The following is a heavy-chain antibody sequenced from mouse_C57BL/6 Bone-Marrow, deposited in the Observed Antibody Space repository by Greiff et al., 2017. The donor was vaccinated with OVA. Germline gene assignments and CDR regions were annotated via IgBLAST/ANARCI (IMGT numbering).Heavy chain of an antibody. CDR1: GFSLTSYA. CDR2: IWSGGST. Sequence: VQRVESGPGLVQPSQSLSITCTVSGFSLTSYAVHWVRQSPGKGLEWLGAIWSGGSTDYNAAFIPRLSLSNDNSKSHAFFKVNSLQADDTARYYCARGGTTVVATYDFDYWGQGTTLTVSS. V-gene: IGHV2-2*01. J-gene: IGHJ2*01. CDR3: ARGGTTVVATYDFDY. D-gene: IGHD1-1*01.